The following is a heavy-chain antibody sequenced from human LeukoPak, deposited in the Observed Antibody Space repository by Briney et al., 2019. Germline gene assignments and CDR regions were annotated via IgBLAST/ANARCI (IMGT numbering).Heavy chain of an antibody. CDR2: IIPIFGTA. CDR1: GGTFSSYA. Sequence: GASVKVSCKASGGTFSSYAISWVRQAPGQGLEWMGGIIPIFGTANYAQKFQGGVTVTADESTSTAYMELSSLRSEDTAVYYCARGVGKKGYCSSTSCLGYWGQGTLVTVSS. D-gene: IGHD2-2*01. CDR3: ARGVGKKGYCSSTSCLGY. V-gene: IGHV1-69*13. J-gene: IGHJ4*02.